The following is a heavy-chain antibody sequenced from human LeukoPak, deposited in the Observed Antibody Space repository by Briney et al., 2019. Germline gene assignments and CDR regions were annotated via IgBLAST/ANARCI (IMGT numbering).Heavy chain of an antibody. V-gene: IGHV4-59*01. CDR1: SGSISNYY. J-gene: IGHJ6*03. Sequence: KSSETLSLTCTVSSGSISNYYWSWIRQPPGKGLEWIGYIYYSGSTNYNPSLKSRVTISVDTSKNQFSLKLSSVTAADTAVYYCARATVLRRWELPYYYYYYMDVWGKGTTVTISS. D-gene: IGHD1-26*01. CDR2: IYYSGST. CDR3: ARATVLRRWELPYYYYYYMDV.